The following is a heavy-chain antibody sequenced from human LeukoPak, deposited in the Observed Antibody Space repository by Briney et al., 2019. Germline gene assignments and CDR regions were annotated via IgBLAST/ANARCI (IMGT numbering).Heavy chain of an antibody. Sequence: GGSLRLSCAVSGITFSIYGMSWVRQAPGKGLEWVSGISGSGGSSYYADSVKGRFTISRDNAKNSLYLQMNSLRAEDTALYYCARGGFSSGWYLRYYFDYWGQGTLVTVSS. CDR1: GITFSIYG. J-gene: IGHJ4*02. V-gene: IGHV3-23*01. CDR2: ISGSGGSS. D-gene: IGHD6-19*01. CDR3: ARGGFSSGWYLRYYFDY.